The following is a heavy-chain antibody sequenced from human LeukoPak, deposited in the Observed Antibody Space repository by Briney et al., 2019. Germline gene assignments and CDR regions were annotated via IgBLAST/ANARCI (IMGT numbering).Heavy chain of an antibody. J-gene: IGHJ4*02. Sequence: PGGSLRLSCAASGFTFGSYAMIWVRQAPGKGLEWVSYISSSSNYIYYADSVKGRFSISRDNANNSLYLQMNSLRAEDTAVYYCARDGSNYYDSSAYFDYWGQGALVTVSS. CDR3: ARDGSNYYDSSAYFDY. V-gene: IGHV3-21*01. CDR1: GFTFGSYA. CDR2: ISSSSNYI. D-gene: IGHD3-22*01.